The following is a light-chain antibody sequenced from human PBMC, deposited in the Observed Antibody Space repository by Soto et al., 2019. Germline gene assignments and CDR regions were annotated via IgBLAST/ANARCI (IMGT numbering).Light chain of an antibody. J-gene: IGKJ4*01. CDR1: ESVSNS. Sequence: ETVLTQSPATLSLSPGERATLSCRASESVSNSLAWYQHKPGPAPKLLIYNASNRATGIPARFSGSGSGTDFTLTISSLEPEDFAVYFCKNRAGWPPELTYGGGSTVDIK. V-gene: IGKV3-11*01. CDR3: KNRAGWPPELT. CDR2: NAS.